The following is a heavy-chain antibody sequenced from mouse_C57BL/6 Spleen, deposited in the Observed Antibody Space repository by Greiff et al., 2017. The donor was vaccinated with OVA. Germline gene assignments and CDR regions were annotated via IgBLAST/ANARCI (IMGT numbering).Heavy chain of an antibody. D-gene: IGHD1-1*01. CDR1: GYSITSDY. Sequence: DVQLQESGPGLAKPSQTLSLTCSVTGYSITSDYWTWIRKFPGNKLEYMGYLSYSGSTYSNPSLKSRISITRDTSKNQYYLQLNSVTTEDTATYYCARYYGSSYWYFDVWGTGTTVTVSS. J-gene: IGHJ1*03. V-gene: IGHV3-8*01. CDR3: ARYYGSSYWYFDV. CDR2: LSYSGST.